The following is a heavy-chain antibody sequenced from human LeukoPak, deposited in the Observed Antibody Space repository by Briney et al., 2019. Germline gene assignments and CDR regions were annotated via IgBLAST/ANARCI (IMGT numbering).Heavy chain of an antibody. D-gene: IGHD1-14*01. Sequence: SVKVSCKASGGTFSSYAISWVRQAPGQGLEWMGRIIPIFGTANYAQKFQGRVTITTDESTSTAYMELSSLRSEDTAVYYRARDGYHPDAFDIWGQGTTVTVSS. J-gene: IGHJ3*02. V-gene: IGHV1-69*05. CDR3: ARDGYHPDAFDI. CDR2: IIPIFGTA. CDR1: GGTFSSYA.